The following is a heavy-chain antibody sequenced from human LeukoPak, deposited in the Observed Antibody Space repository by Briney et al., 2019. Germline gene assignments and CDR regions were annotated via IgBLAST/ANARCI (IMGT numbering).Heavy chain of an antibody. J-gene: IGHJ5*02. D-gene: IGHD6-19*01. CDR1: GDSVSSNIAA. Sequence: SQTLSLTCTISGDSVSSNIAAWHWIRQSPSRGLEWLGRTYYRSKWSNDYAVSVQSRITINPDTSKNQFSLQLNSVTPEDTAVYYCARGAYNSVWSWGQGTLVTVSS. CDR2: TYYRSKWSN. V-gene: IGHV6-1*01. CDR3: ARGAYNSVWS.